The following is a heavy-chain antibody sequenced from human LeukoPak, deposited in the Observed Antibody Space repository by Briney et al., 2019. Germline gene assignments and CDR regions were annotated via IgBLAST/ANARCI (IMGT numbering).Heavy chain of an antibody. CDR2: IIPIFGTA. CDR3: ARDFRVTTEYNWFDP. V-gene: IGHV1-69*05. J-gene: IGHJ5*02. D-gene: IGHD3-3*01. Sequence: ASVKVSCKASGGTFSSYAISWVRQAPGQGLEWMGGIIPIFGTANYAQKFQGRVTMTRDTSISTAYMELRRLKSDDTAVYYCARDFRVTTEYNWFDPWGQGTLVTVSS. CDR1: GGTFSSYA.